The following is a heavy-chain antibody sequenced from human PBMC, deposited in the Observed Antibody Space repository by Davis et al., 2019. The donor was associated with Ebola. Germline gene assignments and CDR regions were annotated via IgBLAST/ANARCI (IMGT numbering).Heavy chain of an antibody. CDR3: AKRGLGPNRPFDY. J-gene: IGHJ4*02. V-gene: IGHV3-7*03. D-gene: IGHD1-26*01. CDR1: GFTVRNNE. Sequence: GESLKISCAVSGFTVRNNEMSWVRQAPGKGPEWVAIIKQDGGEKYYVDSVKGRFTISRDNAKNSLFLQMNSLRAEDTAVYYCAKRGLGPNRPFDYWGQGTLVTVSS. CDR2: IKQDGGEK.